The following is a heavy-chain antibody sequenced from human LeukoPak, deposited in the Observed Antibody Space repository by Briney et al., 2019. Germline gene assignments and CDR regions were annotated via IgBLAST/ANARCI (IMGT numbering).Heavy chain of an antibody. V-gene: IGHV3-48*03. Sequence: PGGSLRVSCAASGFTFSSYEMNWVRQAPGKGLEWVSYISSSGSTIYYADSVKGRFTISRDNAKNSLYLQMNSLRAEDTAVYYCARGVGWRTCDYRGQGTLVTVSS. CDR3: ARGVGWRTCDY. J-gene: IGHJ4*02. D-gene: IGHD6-19*01. CDR2: ISSSGSTI. CDR1: GFTFSSYE.